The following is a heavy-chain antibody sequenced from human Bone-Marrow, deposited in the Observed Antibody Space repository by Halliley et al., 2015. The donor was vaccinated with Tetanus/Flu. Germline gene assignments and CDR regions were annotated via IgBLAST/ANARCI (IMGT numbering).Heavy chain of an antibody. Sequence: GWIGYVNAVRSPNYNPPLKSRITISVDKSKNQFSLNLGSVTAADPAVYYCARRIPAAAGGGFDYWGQGALVTVSP. CDR2: VNAVRSP. CDR3: ARRIPAAAGGGFDY. J-gene: IGHJ4*02. V-gene: IGHV4-61*05. D-gene: IGHD6-13*01.